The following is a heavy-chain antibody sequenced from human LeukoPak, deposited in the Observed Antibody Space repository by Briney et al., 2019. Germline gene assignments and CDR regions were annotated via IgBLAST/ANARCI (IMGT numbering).Heavy chain of an antibody. V-gene: IGHV5-51*01. CDR1: GYSFTSYW. Sequence: GESMKILCKGSGYSFTSYWYGRGRQMPGKSLEGMGIIFPYDCDTSYSPSFQGQVTISADKSISTAYLQWSSLKASDTAMYYCARGYCSGGSCYSAPLDYWGQGTLVTVSS. CDR3: ARGYCSGGSCYSAPLDY. CDR2: IFPYDCDT. D-gene: IGHD2-15*01. J-gene: IGHJ4*02.